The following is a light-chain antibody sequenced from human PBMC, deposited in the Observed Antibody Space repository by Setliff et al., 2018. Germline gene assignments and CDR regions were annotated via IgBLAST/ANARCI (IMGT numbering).Light chain of an antibody. V-gene: IGLV1-40*01. CDR1: SSNIGAGYD. J-gene: IGLJ3*02. CDR2: GNS. CDR3: QSYDSSLSGWV. Sequence: QSVLTQPPSVSGAPGQRVTISCTGSSSNIGAGYDVHWYQQLPGTAPKLLIYGNSSRPSGVPDRFSGSKSCTSASLAITGLQAEDEADYYCQSYDSSLSGWVFGGGTQLTVL.